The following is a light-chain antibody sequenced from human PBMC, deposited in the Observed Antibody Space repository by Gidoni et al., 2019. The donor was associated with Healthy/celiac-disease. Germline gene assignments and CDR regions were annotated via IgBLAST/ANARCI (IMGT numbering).Light chain of an antibody. CDR1: QSVGSTY. J-gene: IGKJ2*02. CDR2: GAS. Sequence: IVLTQSPGTLSLSPGERATLSCRASQSVGSTYLAWYQQKPGQAPRLLIYGASSRATGIPDRFSGSGSGTDVTLTISRLEPEDFAVDYWQQYGSSPRTFGQGTKLEIK. V-gene: IGKV3-20*01. CDR3: QQYGSSPRT.